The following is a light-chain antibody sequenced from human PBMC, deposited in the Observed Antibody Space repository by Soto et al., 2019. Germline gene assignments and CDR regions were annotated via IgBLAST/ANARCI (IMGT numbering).Light chain of an antibody. CDR1: QSISSY. CDR2: DAS. J-gene: IGKJ2*01. CDR3: QQSYSTPPT. V-gene: IGKV1-39*01. Sequence: DIQMTQSPSSLSASLGDRVTITCRASQSISSYLNWYQQKPGKAPKLLIYDASSLQSGIPSRFSGSGSGTDFTLTISSLQPEDFATYYCQQSYSTPPTFGQGTKLEIK.